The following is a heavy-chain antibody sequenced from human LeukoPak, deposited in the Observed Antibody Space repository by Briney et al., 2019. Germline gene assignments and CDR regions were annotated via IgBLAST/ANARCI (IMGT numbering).Heavy chain of an antibody. CDR2: IYYSGST. V-gene: IGHV4-39*07. Sequence: SEALSLTCTVSGGSISSSRYYWGWIRQPPGKGLEWIGSIYYSGSTYYNPSLKSRVTISVDTSKNQFSLKLSSVTAADTAVYYXXXXXXXSSRAFDYWGQGTLVTVSS. D-gene: IGHD6-6*01. J-gene: IGHJ4*02. CDR1: GGSISSSRYY. CDR3: XXXXXXSSRAFDY.